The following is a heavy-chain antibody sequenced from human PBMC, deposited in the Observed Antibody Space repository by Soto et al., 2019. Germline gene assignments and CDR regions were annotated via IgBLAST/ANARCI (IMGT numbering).Heavy chain of an antibody. D-gene: IGHD2-15*01. CDR3: ARVRYCSGGSCLYYFDY. CDR1: GGTFSSYA. Sequence: QVQLVQSGAEVKKPGSSVKVSCKASGGTFSSYAISWVRQAPGQGLEWMGGIIPIFGTANYAQKFQGRVTITADESTSTADMELSSLRSEDTAVYYCARVRYCSGGSCLYYFDYWGQGTLVTVSS. J-gene: IGHJ4*02. V-gene: IGHV1-69*12. CDR2: IIPIFGTA.